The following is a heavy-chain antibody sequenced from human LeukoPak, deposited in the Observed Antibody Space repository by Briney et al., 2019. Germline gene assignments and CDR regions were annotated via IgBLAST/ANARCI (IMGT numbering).Heavy chain of an antibody. CDR2: FNPNSGGT. J-gene: IGHJ4*02. D-gene: IGHD6-19*01. CDR3: ARGRGSGSGWRRFDY. V-gene: IGHV1-2*02. CDR1: GYTFTGYY. Sequence: GASVKVSCKASGYTFTGYYMHWVRQAPGQGLEWMGCFNPNSGGTNYAQKFQGRVTMTRDTSISTAYMELSRLRSDDTAVYYCARGRGSGSGWRRFDYWGQGTLVTVSS.